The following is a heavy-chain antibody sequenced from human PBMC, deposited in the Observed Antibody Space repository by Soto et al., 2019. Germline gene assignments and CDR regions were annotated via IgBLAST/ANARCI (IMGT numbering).Heavy chain of an antibody. J-gene: IGHJ5*02. CDR3: ARGTPVWFDP. CDR1: RYIFTSYA. Sequence: QVQNVQSGAEEKKPGASVKVSCKASRYIFTSYAMHWVRQAPGQRLEWMGWINAGNGNTKYSQKFQGRVTITRDTCAGTAYMELRCLRSEDTGVYYCARGTPVWFDPWGQGTLVTVSS. CDR2: INAGNGNT. V-gene: IGHV1-3*05. D-gene: IGHD3-10*01.